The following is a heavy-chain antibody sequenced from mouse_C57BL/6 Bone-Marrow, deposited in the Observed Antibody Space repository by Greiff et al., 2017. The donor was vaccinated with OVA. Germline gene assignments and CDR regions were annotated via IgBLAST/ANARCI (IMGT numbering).Heavy chain of an antibody. J-gene: IGHJ1*03. CDR3: ATTVVGDWYFDV. D-gene: IGHD1-1*01. CDR2: ISSGSSTI. CDR1: GFTFSDYG. V-gene: IGHV5-17*01. Sequence: EVQLQESGGGLVKPGGSLKLSCAASGFTFSDYGMHWVRQAPEKGLEWVAYISSGSSTIYYADTVKGRFTISRDNATNTLFLQMTSLRSEDTAMYYCATTVVGDWYFDVWGTGTTVTVSS.